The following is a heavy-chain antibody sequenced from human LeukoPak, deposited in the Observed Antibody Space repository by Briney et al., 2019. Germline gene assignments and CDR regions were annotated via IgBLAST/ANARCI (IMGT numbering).Heavy chain of an antibody. CDR2: ISGSGGST. CDR1: GFTFSSFG. J-gene: IGHJ4*02. D-gene: IGHD3-16*01. Sequence: GGSLRLSCVASGFTFSSFGMSWFRQAPGKGLEWVSAISGSGGSTYYADSVKGRFTISRDNSKNTLYLQMNSLRAEDTAVYYCAKETGGFDYWGQGTLVTVSS. V-gene: IGHV3-23*01. CDR3: AKETGGFDY.